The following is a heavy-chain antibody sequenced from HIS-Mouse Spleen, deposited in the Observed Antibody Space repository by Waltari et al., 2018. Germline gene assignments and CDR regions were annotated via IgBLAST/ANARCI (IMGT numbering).Heavy chain of an antibody. CDR2: IFSGGST. CDR1: GFTVSSNY. Sequence: EVQLVESGGGLVQPGGSLRLSCAASGFTVSSNYMSWVRQAAGKGLESVSVIFSGGSTSYADSVKGRFTISRDNSKNTLYLQMNSLRAEGTAVYYWARELNYWGQGTLVTVSS. CDR3: ARELNY. J-gene: IGHJ4*02. V-gene: IGHV3-66*01.